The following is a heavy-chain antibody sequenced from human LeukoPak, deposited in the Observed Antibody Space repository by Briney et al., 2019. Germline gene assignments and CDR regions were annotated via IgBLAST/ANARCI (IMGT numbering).Heavy chain of an antibody. J-gene: IGHJ4*02. V-gene: IGHV3-23*01. CDR3: AKFSGSSGYYEDFDF. CDR2: ISGPGGIT. D-gene: IGHD3-22*01. Sequence: GGSLRLSCAASGFTFSSYAMNWVRQAPGKGPEWVSVISGPGGITYYADSVKGRFTISRDNSKNTLYLQMNSLRAEDTAIYYCAKFSGSSGYYEDFDFWGQGTLVTVSS. CDR1: GFTFSSYA.